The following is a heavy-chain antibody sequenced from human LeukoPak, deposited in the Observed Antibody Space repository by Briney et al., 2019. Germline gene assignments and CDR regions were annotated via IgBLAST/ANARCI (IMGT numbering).Heavy chain of an antibody. D-gene: IGHD3-10*01. J-gene: IGHJ4*02. CDR3: AKITVATTPNY. CDR1: GLTFSSYA. Sequence: GGSLRLSCAASGLTFSSYAMNWVRQASGKGLEWVSGITDNGRKTYYADSVKGRFSISRDNSKNTLYLQMSDLRAEDTAVYYCAKITVATTPNYWCQGTLVTVSS. V-gene: IGHV3-23*01. CDR2: ITDNGRKT.